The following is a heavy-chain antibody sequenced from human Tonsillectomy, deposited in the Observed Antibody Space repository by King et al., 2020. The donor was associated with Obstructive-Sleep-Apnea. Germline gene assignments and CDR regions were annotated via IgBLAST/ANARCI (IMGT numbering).Heavy chain of an antibody. Sequence: VQLQQWGAGLLKPSETLSLTCAVYGGSFSGYYWSWIRQPPGKGLEWIGEVNHSGSTNYIPSLKSRVTISVDTSKKQFSLKLSSVTAADTAVYYCARGPDPQAGYWGQGTLVTVSS. V-gene: IGHV4-34*01. J-gene: IGHJ4*02. CDR1: GGSFSGYY. CDR2: VNHSGST. CDR3: ARGPDPQAGY. D-gene: IGHD1-14*01.